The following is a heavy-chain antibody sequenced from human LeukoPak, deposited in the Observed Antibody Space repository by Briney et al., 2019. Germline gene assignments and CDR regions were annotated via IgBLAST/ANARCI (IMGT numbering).Heavy chain of an antibody. V-gene: IGHV4-59*08. CDR1: GGSISSYY. D-gene: IGHD6-19*01. CDR2: IYYSGST. CDR3: ARHTAVAGRRGWFDP. J-gene: IGHJ5*02. Sequence: SETLSLTCTVSGGSISSYYWSWIRQPPGKGLEWIGYIYYSGSTNYNPSLKGRVTISVDTSKNQFSLKLSSVTAADTAVYYCARHTAVAGRRGWFDPWGQGTLVTVSS.